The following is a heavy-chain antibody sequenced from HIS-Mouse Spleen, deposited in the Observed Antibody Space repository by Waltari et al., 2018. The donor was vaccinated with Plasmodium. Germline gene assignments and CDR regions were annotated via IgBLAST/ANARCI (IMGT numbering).Heavy chain of an antibody. J-gene: IGHJ2*01. CDR1: GFTFSSYW. CDR2: RKQDGSGE. CDR3: ASSWYWYFDL. V-gene: IGHV3-7*01. Sequence: EVQLVESGGGLVQPGGSLRLSCAASGFTFSSYWMSWVRQAPGKGLRGVANRKQDGSGEYYWEDVKGRFTISRDNAKNSLYLQMNSLRAEDTAVYYCASSWYWYFDLWGRGTLVTVSS. D-gene: IGHD6-13*01.